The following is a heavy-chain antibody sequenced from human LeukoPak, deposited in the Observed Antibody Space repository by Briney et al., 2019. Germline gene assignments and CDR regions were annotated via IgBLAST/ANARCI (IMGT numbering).Heavy chain of an antibody. CDR2: ISGSGGST. J-gene: IGHJ4*02. CDR3: AKPSDDFWSGFDY. CDR1: GFTFSSYA. Sequence: GGSLRLSCAASGFTFSSYAMSWVRQAQGKGLEWVSAISGSGGSTYYADSVKGRFTISRDNSKNTLYLQMNSLRAEDTAVYYCAKPSDDFWSGFDYWGQGTLVTVSS. D-gene: IGHD3-3*01. V-gene: IGHV3-23*01.